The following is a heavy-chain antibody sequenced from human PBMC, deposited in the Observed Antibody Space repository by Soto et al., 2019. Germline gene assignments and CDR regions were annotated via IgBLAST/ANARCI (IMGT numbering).Heavy chain of an antibody. D-gene: IGHD3-22*01. CDR1: GGTFSSYA. CDR2: IIPIFGTA. CDR3: ARDYDSSGYMKYNWFDP. Sequence: ASVKVSCKASGGTFSSYAISWVRQAPGQGLEWMGGIIPIFGTANYAQKFQGRVTITADKSTSTAYMELSSLRSEDTAVYYCARDYDSSGYMKYNWFDPWGKGTLVTVSS. V-gene: IGHV1-69*06. J-gene: IGHJ5*02.